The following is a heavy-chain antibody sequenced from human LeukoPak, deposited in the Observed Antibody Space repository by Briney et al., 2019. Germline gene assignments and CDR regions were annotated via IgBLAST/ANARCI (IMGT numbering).Heavy chain of an antibody. J-gene: IGHJ6*02. CDR1: GFTFSSYA. CDR3: ARVDSSGWNYYYYYGMDV. Sequence: GGSLRLSCAASGFTFSSYAMSWVRQAPGKGLEWVSAISGSGGSTYYADSAKGRFTISRDNSKNTLYLQMNSLRAEDTAVYYCARVDSSGWNYYYYYGMDVWGQGTTVTVSS. D-gene: IGHD6-19*01. V-gene: IGHV3-23*01. CDR2: ISGSGGST.